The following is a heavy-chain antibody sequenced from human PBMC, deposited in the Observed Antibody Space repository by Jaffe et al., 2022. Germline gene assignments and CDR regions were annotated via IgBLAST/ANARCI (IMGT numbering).Heavy chain of an antibody. CDR1: GFTFSSYG. CDR2: IRYDGSNK. V-gene: IGHV3-30*02. Sequence: QVQLVESGGGVVQPGGSLRLSCAASGFTFSSYGMHWVRQAPGKGLEWVAFIRYDGSNKYYADSVKGRFTISRDNSKNTLYLQMNSLRAEDTAVYYCAKDRGRYYDSSGPALDYWGQGTLVTVSS. CDR3: AKDRGRYYDSSGPALDY. J-gene: IGHJ4*02. D-gene: IGHD3-22*01.